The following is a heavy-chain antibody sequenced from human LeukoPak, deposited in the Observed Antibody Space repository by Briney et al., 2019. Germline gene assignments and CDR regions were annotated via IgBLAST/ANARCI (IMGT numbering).Heavy chain of an antibody. CDR1: GGSISSTSYY. CDR3: ARLWYGGNVDY. V-gene: IGHV4-39*01. D-gene: IGHD4/OR15-4a*01. J-gene: IGHJ4*02. Sequence: SETLSLTCTVSGGSISSTSYYWGWIRQPPGKGLEWIGNIYYSGSTYYNPSLKSRITISVDTSKNQFSLKLSSVTAADTAVYYCARLWYGGNVDYWGQGTLVPVSS. CDR2: IYYSGST.